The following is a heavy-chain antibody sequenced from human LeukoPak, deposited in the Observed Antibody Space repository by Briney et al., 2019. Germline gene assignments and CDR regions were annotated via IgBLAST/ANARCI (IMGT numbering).Heavy chain of an antibody. J-gene: IGHJ4*02. CDR2: ISGSGGST. D-gene: IGHD1-1*01. CDR3: AKDPLPRYNWNDALDY. V-gene: IGHV3-23*01. CDR1: GFTFSSYA. Sequence: GGSLRLSCAASGFTFSSYAMSWVRQAPGKGLEWVSAISGSGGSTYYADSVKGRFTISRDNSKNTLYLQMNSLRAEDTAVYYCAKDPLPRYNWNDALDYWGQGTLVTASS.